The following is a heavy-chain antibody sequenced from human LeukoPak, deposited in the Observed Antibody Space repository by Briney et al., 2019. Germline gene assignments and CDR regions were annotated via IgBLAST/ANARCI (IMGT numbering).Heavy chain of an antibody. Sequence: GGSLRLYCAASGFTFSSYGMHWDRQAPGKGLEWVAFIRYDGSNKYYADYGKGRFTISRDNSKNTLYLQMNSLRAEDTAVYYCANTLTVAQYYFDYWGQGTLVTVSS. CDR3: ANTLTVAQYYFDY. J-gene: IGHJ4*02. D-gene: IGHD4-23*01. CDR1: GFTFSSYG. V-gene: IGHV3-30*02. CDR2: IRYDGSNK.